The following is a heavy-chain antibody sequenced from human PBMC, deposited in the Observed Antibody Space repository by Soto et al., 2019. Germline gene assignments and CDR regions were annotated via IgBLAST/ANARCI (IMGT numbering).Heavy chain of an antibody. CDR1: GFSFSSYA. J-gene: IGHJ6*02. CDR2: ISGSDSST. V-gene: IGHV3-23*01. CDR3: ARVLCGSSSCHYYFYGMDV. D-gene: IGHD6-6*01. Sequence: EVQLLESGGGLVQPGGSLRLSCAASGFSFSSYAMNWVRQAPGKGLECVSVISGSDSSTYYADSVEGRFTISRDNSKNTLYLQMIGLRAEDTAVYYCARVLCGSSSCHYYFYGMDVWGQGTTVTVSS.